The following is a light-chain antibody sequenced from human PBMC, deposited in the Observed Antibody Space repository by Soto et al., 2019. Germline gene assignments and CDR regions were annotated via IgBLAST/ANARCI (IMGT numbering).Light chain of an antibody. CDR1: QSISSY. J-gene: IGKJ2*01. Sequence: DIQMTQSPSSLSASVGDRVTITCRASQSISSYLNWYQQKPGKAPNLLIYAASSLQSGVPSRFSGSGSGTDFSLTISSLQPEDFATYYCPQSYSTPPTFGQGTKLEIK. CDR2: AAS. V-gene: IGKV1-39*01. CDR3: PQSYSTPPT.